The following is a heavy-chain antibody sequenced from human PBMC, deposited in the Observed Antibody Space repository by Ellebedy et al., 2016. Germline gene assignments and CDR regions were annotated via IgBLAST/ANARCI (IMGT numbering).Heavy chain of an antibody. D-gene: IGHD5-24*01. V-gene: IGHV4-38-2*02. CDR2: IYHSGST. CDR3: ARDGVEMATKKGYYYYYGMDV. J-gene: IGHJ6*02. Sequence: SETLSLXXTVSGYSISSGYYWGWIRQPPGKGLEWIGSIYHSGSTYYNPSLKSRVTISVDTSKNQFSLKLSSVTAADTAVYYCARDGVEMATKKGYYYYYGMDVWGQGTTVTVSS. CDR1: GYSISSGYY.